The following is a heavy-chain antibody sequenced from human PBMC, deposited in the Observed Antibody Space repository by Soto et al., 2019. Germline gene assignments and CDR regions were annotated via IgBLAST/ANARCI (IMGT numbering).Heavy chain of an antibody. D-gene: IGHD2-2*02. CDR3: AGDIVVVPAAIRHYYYGMDV. J-gene: IGHJ6*02. CDR2: IYYSGST. V-gene: IGHV4-59*01. CDR1: GGSISSYY. Sequence: SETLSLTCTVSGGSISSYYWSWIRQPPGKGLEWIGYIYYSGSTNYNPSLKSRVTISVDTSKNQFSLKLSSVTAADTAVYYCAGDIVVVPAAIRHYYYGMDVWGQGTTVTVS.